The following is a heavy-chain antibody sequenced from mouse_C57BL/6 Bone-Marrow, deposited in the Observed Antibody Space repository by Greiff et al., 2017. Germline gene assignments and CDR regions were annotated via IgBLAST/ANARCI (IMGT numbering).Heavy chain of an antibody. CDR3: ARRDYGNCWYFDV. V-gene: IGHV2-9-1*01. J-gene: IGHJ1*03. CDR2: IWTGGGT. Sequence: VKVEESGPGLVAPSQSLSITCTVSGFSLTSYAISWVRQPPGKGLEWLGVIWTGGGTNYNSAPKSRLSISKDNSKRQVFLKMNSLQTEDTARYYCARRDYGNCWYFDVWGTGTTVTVSS. CDR1: GFSLTSYA. D-gene: IGHD2-1*01.